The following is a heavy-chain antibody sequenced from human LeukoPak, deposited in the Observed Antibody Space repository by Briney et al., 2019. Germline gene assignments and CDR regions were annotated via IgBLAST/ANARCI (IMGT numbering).Heavy chain of an antibody. CDR1: GGSFSSRSDY. Sequence: PSETLSLTCTVSGGSFSSRSDYWGWIRQPPGKGLEWIGRIYYCGSTYYNPSLTVRVTISVDTSKNQFSLKLSSVTAADTAVYFCARHIEYSSGWLDYWGQGTLVTVSS. CDR2: IYYCGST. D-gene: IGHD6-19*01. V-gene: IGHV4-39*01. J-gene: IGHJ4*02. CDR3: ARHIEYSSGWLDY.